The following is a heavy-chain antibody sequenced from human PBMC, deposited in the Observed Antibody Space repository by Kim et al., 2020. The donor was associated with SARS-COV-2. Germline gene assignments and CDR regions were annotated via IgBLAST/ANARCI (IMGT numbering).Heavy chain of an antibody. V-gene: IGHV3-30*18. CDR2: ISYDGSNK. D-gene: IGHD5-12*01. J-gene: IGHJ4*02. Sequence: GGSLRLSCAASGFTFSSYGMHWVRQAPGKGLEWVAVISYDGSNKYYADSVKGRFTISRDNSKNTLYLQMNSLRAEDTAVYYCAKDVGDVEMATIRPDYWGQGTLVTVSS. CDR3: AKDVGDVEMATIRPDY. CDR1: GFTFSSYG.